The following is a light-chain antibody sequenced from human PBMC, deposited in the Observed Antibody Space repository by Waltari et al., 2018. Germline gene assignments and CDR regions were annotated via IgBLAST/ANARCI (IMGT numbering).Light chain of an antibody. V-gene: IGLV1-47*01. Sequence: QSVLTQPPSASGTPGQSVTISCSGSISNIGTHYVYWYQQLPGTAPKLLIYLTQPRPSGVPDRFSASKSGTSASLAISGLRFEDEADYYCATRDEGPTVVFGGGTKLTVL. J-gene: IGLJ2*01. CDR1: ISNIGTHY. CDR3: ATRDEGPTVV. CDR2: LTQ.